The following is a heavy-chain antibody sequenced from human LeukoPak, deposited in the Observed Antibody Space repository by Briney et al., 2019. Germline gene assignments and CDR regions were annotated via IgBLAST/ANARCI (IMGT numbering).Heavy chain of an antibody. CDR1: GFTFSSYE. Sequence: PGRSLRLSCAASGFTFSSYEMNWVRQAPGKGLEWVSYISSSSSTIYYADSVKGRFTISRDNAKNSLYLQMNSLRAEDTAVYYCARRGSGSSGYYSPFDYWGQGTLVTVSS. D-gene: IGHD3-22*01. V-gene: IGHV3-48*03. CDR2: ISSSSSTI. J-gene: IGHJ4*02. CDR3: ARRGSGSSGYYSPFDY.